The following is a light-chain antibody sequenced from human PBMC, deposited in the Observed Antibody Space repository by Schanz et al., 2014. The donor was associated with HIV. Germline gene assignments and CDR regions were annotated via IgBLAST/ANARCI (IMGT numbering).Light chain of an antibody. CDR1: SGDFGGYRY. CDR3: CSYAGSSTFLYV. J-gene: IGLJ1*01. V-gene: IGLV2-14*03. Sequence: QSVLTQSASVSGSPGQSITISCTGSSGDFGGYRYVSWYQQHPGKAPKVMIYDVSNRPSGVSNRFSGSKSGSTASLTIFGLQAEDEADYYCCSYAGSSTFLYVFGTGTKLTVL. CDR2: DVS.